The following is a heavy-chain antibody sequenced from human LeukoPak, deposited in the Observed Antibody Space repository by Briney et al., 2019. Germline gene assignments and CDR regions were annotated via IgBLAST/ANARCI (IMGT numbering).Heavy chain of an antibody. CDR3: ARERSDYVLSPYYYYGMDV. V-gene: IGHV3-33*01. CDR1: GFTFSSYV. D-gene: IGHD4-17*01. Sequence: PGGSLRLSCAASGFTFSSYVMHWVRQAPGKGLEWVAVIWYDGSNKYYADSVKGRFTISRDNSKNTLYLQMNSLRAEDTAVYYCARERSDYVLSPYYYYGMDVWGKGTTVTVSS. J-gene: IGHJ6*04. CDR2: IWYDGSNK.